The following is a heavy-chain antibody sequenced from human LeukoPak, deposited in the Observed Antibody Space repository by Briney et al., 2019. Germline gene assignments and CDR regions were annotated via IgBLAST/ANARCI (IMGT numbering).Heavy chain of an antibody. CDR2: IYYSGST. J-gene: IGHJ3*02. CDR1: GGSISSYY. Sequence: PSETLSLTCTVSGGSISSYYWSWIRQLPGKGLEWIGYIYYSGSTNYNPSLKSRVTISVDTSKNQFSLKLSSVTAADTAVYYCARRLTTVVPSPEDAFDIWGQGTMVTVSS. V-gene: IGHV4-59*08. CDR3: ARRLTTVVPSPEDAFDI. D-gene: IGHD4-23*01.